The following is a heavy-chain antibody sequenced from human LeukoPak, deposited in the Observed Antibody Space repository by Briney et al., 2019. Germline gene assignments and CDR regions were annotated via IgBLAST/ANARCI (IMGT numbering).Heavy chain of an antibody. D-gene: IGHD2-2*01. CDR2: ISRNGDRT. CDR3: ARGYSATSF. Sequence: GGSLRLSCAASGFDFFADAMYWVRQAPGNGLEYVSAISRNGDRTYYANSVTGRFTISRDNSKNTLYLQMGSLRAEDLAVYFCARGYSATSFWGRGALVIVSS. J-gene: IGHJ4*02. CDR1: GFDFFADA. V-gene: IGHV3-64*01.